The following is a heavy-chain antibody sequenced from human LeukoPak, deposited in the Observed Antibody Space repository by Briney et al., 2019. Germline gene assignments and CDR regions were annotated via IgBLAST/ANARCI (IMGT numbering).Heavy chain of an antibody. CDR2: IYTSGST. J-gene: IGHJ4*02. CDR3: ARDRCGGDCPFDY. Sequence: SETLSLTSTVSGGSISSGSYYWSWIRQPAGKGLEWIGRIYTSGSTNYNPSLKSRVTIPVDTSKNQFSLKLSSVTAADTAVYYCARDRCGGDCPFDYWGQGTLVTVSS. D-gene: IGHD2-21*01. V-gene: IGHV4-61*02. CDR1: GGSISSGSYY.